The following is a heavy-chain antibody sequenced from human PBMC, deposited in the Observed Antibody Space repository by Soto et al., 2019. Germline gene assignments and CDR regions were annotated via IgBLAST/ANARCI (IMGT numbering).Heavy chain of an antibody. J-gene: IGHJ4*01. V-gene: IGHV1-18*04. CDR2: IDPYNGNT. Sequence: ASVKVSCKASGYTFSSYGISWVRQAPGQGLEWMGRIDPYNGNTKYPQKLRDMFTMSTDASTTTAYMELRSLRSDDTAVYYCARVYYSDIGGFYSDYWG. CDR1: GYTFSSYG. CDR3: ARVYYSDIGGFYSDY. D-gene: IGHD3-22*01.